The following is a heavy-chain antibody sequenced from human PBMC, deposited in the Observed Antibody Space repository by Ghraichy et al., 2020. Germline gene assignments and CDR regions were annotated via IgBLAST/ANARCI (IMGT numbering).Heavy chain of an antibody. J-gene: IGHJ3*02. Sequence: SETLSLTCAVYGGSFSGYYWSWIRQPPGKGLEWIGEINHSGSTNYNPSLKSRVTISVDTSKNQFSLKLSSVTAADTAVYYCASARIYGPDAFDIWGQGTMVTVSS. CDR2: INHSGST. D-gene: IGHD4-17*01. V-gene: IGHV4-34*01. CDR3: ASARIYGPDAFDI. CDR1: GGSFSGYY.